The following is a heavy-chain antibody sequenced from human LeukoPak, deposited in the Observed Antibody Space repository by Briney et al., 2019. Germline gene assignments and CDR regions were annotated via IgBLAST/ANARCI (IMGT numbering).Heavy chain of an antibody. CDR2: ISYDGSNK. V-gene: IGHV3-30-3*01. CDR1: XFTXSSYA. Sequence: GSXXLXCXAXXFTXSSYAMHWVRQAPGKGLEWVXVISYDGSNKYYADSVKGRFTISRDNSKNTLYLQMNSLRAEDTAVYYCARDGGYSYGYAFDYWGQGTLVTVSS. D-gene: IGHD5-18*01. J-gene: IGHJ4*02. CDR3: ARDGGYSYGYAFDY.